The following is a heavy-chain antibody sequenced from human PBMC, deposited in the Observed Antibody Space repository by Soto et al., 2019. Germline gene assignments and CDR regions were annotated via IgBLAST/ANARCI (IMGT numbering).Heavy chain of an antibody. CDR2: ISAYDGST. CDR3: ARDPASAYSSSSFDY. Sequence: VASVKVSCKASGYTFTTYGITWVRQAPGQGLEWMGWISAYDGSTNYAQKLQGRVSMTTDSSTSTAYMDLRSLRSDDTAMYYCARDPASAYSSSSFDYWGQGTLVTVSS. CDR1: GYTFTTYG. D-gene: IGHD6-6*01. J-gene: IGHJ4*02. V-gene: IGHV1-18*04.